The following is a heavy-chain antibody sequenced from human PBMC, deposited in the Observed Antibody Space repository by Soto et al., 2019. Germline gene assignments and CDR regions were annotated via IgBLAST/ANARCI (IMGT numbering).Heavy chain of an antibody. CDR3: ARENAPPYFDY. J-gene: IGHJ4*02. CDR2: VWYGGKKT. V-gene: IGHV3-33*01. D-gene: IGHD2-2*01. Sequence: SLRLSCAASGFSLEDFGIHWVRQAPGKGLEWVAVVWYGGKKTNYVDSVKGRFIISRDISKNMVYLQMNSLRDEDTAVYYCARENAPPYFDYWGQGTLVTVSS. CDR1: GFSLEDFG.